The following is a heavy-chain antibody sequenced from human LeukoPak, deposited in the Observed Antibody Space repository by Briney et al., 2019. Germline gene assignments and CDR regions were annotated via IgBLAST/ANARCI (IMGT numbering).Heavy chain of an antibody. J-gene: IGHJ6*04. CDR1: GYTFTSYG. D-gene: IGHD3-9*01. Sequence: ASVKVSCKASGYTFTSYGISWVRQAPGKGLEWMGGFDPEDGETIYAQKFQGRVTMTEDTSTDTAYMELSSLRSEDTAVYYCATIPLTGPLSPHTLDVWGKGTTVTISS. V-gene: IGHV1-24*01. CDR2: FDPEDGET. CDR3: ATIPLTGPLSPHTLDV.